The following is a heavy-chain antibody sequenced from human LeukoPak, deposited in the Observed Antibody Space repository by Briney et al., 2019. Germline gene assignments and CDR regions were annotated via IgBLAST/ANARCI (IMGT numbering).Heavy chain of an antibody. Sequence: GGSLRLSCAASGFTFSSYSMNWVRQAPGKGLEWVSSISSSSYIYYADSVKGRFTTSRDNAKNSLYLQMNSLRAEDTAVYYCARDRMGGNWASFDYWGQGTLVTVSS. V-gene: IGHV3-21*01. CDR3: ARDRMGGNWASFDY. D-gene: IGHD7-27*01. CDR1: GFTFSSYS. CDR2: ISSSSYI. J-gene: IGHJ4*02.